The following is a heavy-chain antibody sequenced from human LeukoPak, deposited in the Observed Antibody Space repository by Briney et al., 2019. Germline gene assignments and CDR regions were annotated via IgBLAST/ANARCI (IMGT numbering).Heavy chain of an antibody. CDR2: ISAYNGNT. Sequence: ASVKVSCKASGYTFTSYGISWVRQAPGQGLEWMGWISAYNGNTNYAQKLQGRVTMTTDTSTSTAYMELRSLRSDDTAVYYCARVWPRQNVVVPAPPRGWFDPWGQGTLVTVSS. J-gene: IGHJ5*02. D-gene: IGHD2-21*02. V-gene: IGHV1-18*01. CDR3: ARVWPRQNVVVPAPPRGWFDP. CDR1: GYTFTSYG.